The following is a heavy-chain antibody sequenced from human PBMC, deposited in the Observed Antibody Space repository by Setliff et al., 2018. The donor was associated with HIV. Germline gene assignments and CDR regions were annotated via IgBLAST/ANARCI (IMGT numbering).Heavy chain of an antibody. V-gene: IGHV4-39*07. D-gene: IGHD3-16*01. J-gene: IGHJ3*02. Sequence: PSETLSLTCSVTGGSISNNNYYWGWIRQPPGKGPEWIGSIHHSGSAHFNPSLKSRVAMSVDTSENQFSLTLSSVTAADTAVYYCASPRSLLVWYDAFDIWGQGTMVTVSS. CDR1: GGSISNNNYY. CDR3: ASPRSLLVWYDAFDI. CDR2: IHHSGSA.